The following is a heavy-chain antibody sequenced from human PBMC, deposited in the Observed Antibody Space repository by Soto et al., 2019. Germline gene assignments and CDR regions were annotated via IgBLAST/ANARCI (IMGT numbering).Heavy chain of an antibody. Sequence: GGSLRLSCAASGFTFSSYGMHWVRQAPGKGLEWVAVISYDGSNKYYADSVKGRFTISRDNSKNTLYLQMNSLRAEDTAVYYCAKDFWLYYYDSSGFLMDVWGQGTTVTVSS. J-gene: IGHJ6*02. CDR1: GFTFSSYG. CDR3: AKDFWLYYYDSSGFLMDV. CDR2: ISYDGSNK. V-gene: IGHV3-30*18. D-gene: IGHD3-22*01.